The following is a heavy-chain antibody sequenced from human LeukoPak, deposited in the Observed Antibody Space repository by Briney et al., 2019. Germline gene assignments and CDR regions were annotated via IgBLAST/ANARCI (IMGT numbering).Heavy chain of an antibody. D-gene: IGHD5-18*01. V-gene: IGHV3-48*01. Sequence: GGSLRLSCAASGFTFSSYSMNWVRQAAGKGLEWVSYISSSSSTIYYADSVKGRFTISRDNAKNPLYLQMNSLRAEDTAVYYCARDPARGYSYGALYWGQGTLVTVSS. CDR1: GFTFSSYS. J-gene: IGHJ4*02. CDR3: ARDPARGYSYGALY. CDR2: ISSSSSTI.